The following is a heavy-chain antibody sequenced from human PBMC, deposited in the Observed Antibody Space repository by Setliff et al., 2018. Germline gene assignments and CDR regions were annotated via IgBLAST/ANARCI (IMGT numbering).Heavy chain of an antibody. CDR3: ARDSGDCSSTSCYRFDY. CDR1: GFTFRVFA. V-gene: IGHV3-30*02. J-gene: IGHJ4*02. CDR2: IRHDESDI. D-gene: IGHD2-2*01. Sequence: HPGGSLRLSCAASGFTFRVFAMHWVRQSPGKGLEWVAFIRHDESDIYYTNSVKGRFTISRDNAKNSLYLQMNSLRAEDTAVYYCARDSGDCSSTSCYRFDYWGQGALVTVSS.